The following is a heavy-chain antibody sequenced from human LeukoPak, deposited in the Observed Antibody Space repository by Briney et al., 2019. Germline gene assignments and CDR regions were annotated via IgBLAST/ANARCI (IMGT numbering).Heavy chain of an antibody. D-gene: IGHD6-13*01. CDR3: ANRADSSSWYADY. Sequence: PGGSLRLSCAASGFTFSSYAMSWVRQAPGKGLEWVSAISGSGGSTYYADSVEGRFTISRDNSKNTLYLQMNSLRAEDTAVYYCANRADSSSWYADYWGQGTLVTVSS. CDR2: ISGSGGST. J-gene: IGHJ4*02. CDR1: GFTFSSYA. V-gene: IGHV3-23*01.